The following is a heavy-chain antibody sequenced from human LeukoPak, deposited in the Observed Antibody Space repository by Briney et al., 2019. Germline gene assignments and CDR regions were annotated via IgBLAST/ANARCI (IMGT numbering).Heavy chain of an antibody. V-gene: IGHV3-7*01. CDR1: GFTFSGFW. CDR2: INSDGSEG. J-gene: IGHJ4*02. Sequence: GGSLRLSCAVSGFTFSGFWMSWSRQAPGKGLEWVASINSDGSEGYYADVVKGRFTISRDNSKNTLYLQMNSLRAEDTAVYYCARDPRGALYYFDYWGQGTLVTVSS. CDR3: ARDPRGALYYFDY. D-gene: IGHD1-26*01.